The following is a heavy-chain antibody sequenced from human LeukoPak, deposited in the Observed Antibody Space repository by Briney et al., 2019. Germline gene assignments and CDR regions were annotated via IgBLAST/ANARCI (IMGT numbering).Heavy chain of an antibody. V-gene: IGHV1-2*02. Sequence: ASVKVSCKASGYIFMDYYLHWVRQAPGQGLEWMAWIGPNSGATKSAAKFQGRLTLTTDTSINTAYMELSRLTFDGLAVYYCARRRTTNYYAYWAQGTLVTVSS. J-gene: IGHJ4*02. CDR2: IGPNSGAT. CDR3: ARRRTTNYYAY. CDR1: GYIFMDYY. D-gene: IGHD1-14*01.